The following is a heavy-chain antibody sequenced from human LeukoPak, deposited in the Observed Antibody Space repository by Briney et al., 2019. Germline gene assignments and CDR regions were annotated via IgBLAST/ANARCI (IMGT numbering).Heavy chain of an antibody. CDR2: IYSGGST. J-gene: IGHJ3*02. Sequence: GGSLRLSCAAFGFTVSSNYMSWVRQAPGKGLEWVSVIYSGGSTYYADSVKGRFTISRDNSKNTLYLQMNSLRAEDTAVYYCARDLNWNDAYDAFDIWGQGTMVTVSS. CDR1: GFTVSSNY. V-gene: IGHV3-53*01. CDR3: ARDLNWNDAYDAFDI. D-gene: IGHD1-1*01.